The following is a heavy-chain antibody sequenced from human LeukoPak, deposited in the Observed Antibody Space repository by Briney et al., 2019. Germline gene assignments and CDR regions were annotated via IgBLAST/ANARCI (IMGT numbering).Heavy chain of an antibody. CDR2: INPSSGST. CDR1: GYPFTSYY. J-gene: IGHJ6*02. CDR3: ARDSPVVPAAIFYYYYGMDV. D-gene: IGHD2-2*01. V-gene: IGHV1-46*01. Sequence: ASVKVSCKAPGYPFTSYYIHWVRQAPVQGLEWMGIINPSSGSTSYAQKFQGRVTMTRDTSTSTVYMELSSLRSEDTAVYYCARDSPVVPAAIFYYYYGMDVWGQGTTVTVSS.